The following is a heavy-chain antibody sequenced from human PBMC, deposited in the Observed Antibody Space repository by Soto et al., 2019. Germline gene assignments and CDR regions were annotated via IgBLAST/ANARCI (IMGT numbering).Heavy chain of an antibody. D-gene: IGHD5-12*01. CDR3: AKDGGKDGYFGNWFDP. J-gene: IGHJ5*02. Sequence: QVQLVQSGAEVKKPGSSVKVSCKASGGTFSNYAITWVRQAPGQGPELLGRIIPIFGSANYAQKFQGRVTITADESTTTAYMELSSLRSDDTAVYYCAKDGGKDGYFGNWFDPWGQGTLVTFSS. CDR1: GGTFSNYA. CDR2: IIPIFGSA. V-gene: IGHV1-69*15.